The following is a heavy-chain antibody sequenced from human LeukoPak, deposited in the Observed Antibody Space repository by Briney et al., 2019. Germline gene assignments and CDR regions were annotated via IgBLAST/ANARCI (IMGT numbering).Heavy chain of an antibody. CDR3: ERGVEPLAANTLAY. CDR1: WLHHIIND. V-gene: IGHV3-53*01. Sequence: GESLPHLYGVSWLHHIINDMMCVPHARGKGLEWVSDLYSDRNTKYADSVQGRFTISRVNSKTTLYLEMNSLSPDDTAVYYCERGVEPLAANTLAYWGQGTLVTVSS. J-gene: IGHJ4*02. CDR2: LYSDRNT. D-gene: IGHD1-14*01.